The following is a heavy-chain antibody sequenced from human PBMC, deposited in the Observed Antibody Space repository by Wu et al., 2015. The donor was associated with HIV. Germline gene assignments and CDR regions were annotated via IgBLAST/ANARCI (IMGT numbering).Heavy chain of an antibody. Sequence: QVQLVQSGAEVKKPGSSVKVSCKASGGTFSSYAISWVRQAPGQGLEWMGGIIPIFGTANYAQKFQGRVTITADESTSTAYMELSSLRSEDTAVYYCAREAEITMVRGVIRGENYYGMDVWGQGTTVTVSS. J-gene: IGHJ6*02. CDR3: AREAEITMVRGVIRGENYYGMDV. D-gene: IGHD3-10*01. CDR1: GGTFSSYA. V-gene: IGHV1-69*12. CDR2: IIPIFGTA.